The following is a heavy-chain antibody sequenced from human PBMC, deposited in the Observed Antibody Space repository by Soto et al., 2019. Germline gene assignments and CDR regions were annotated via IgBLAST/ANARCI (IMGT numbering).Heavy chain of an antibody. CDR1: GGSINSNNW. J-gene: IGHJ6*02. CDR3: RRSSRYSTDV. D-gene: IGHD6-13*01. CDR2: IYHSGSA. V-gene: IGHV4-4*02. Sequence: SETLSLTCAVSGGSINSNNWWSWVRQPPGKGLEWIGEIYHSGSANYSPSLKSRVTFSLDRANNQFSLNVISVTAADTAVYYCRRSSRYSTDVWGQGTTVTVSS.